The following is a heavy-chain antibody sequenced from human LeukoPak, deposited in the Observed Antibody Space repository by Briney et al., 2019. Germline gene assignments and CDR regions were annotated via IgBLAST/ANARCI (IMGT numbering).Heavy chain of an antibody. J-gene: IGHJ5*02. V-gene: IGHV3-69-1*01. Sequence: GGSLRLSCAASGFTFSDYYMSWIRQAPGKGLEWVSYISTSTTIYYADSVKGRFTISRDNAKTSLFLQMNSLRAEDTAVYYCAXXYSSSSATYNWFDPWGQGTLVTVSS. D-gene: IGHD6-13*01. CDR2: ISTSTTI. CDR3: AXXYSSSSATYNWFDP. CDR1: GFTFSDYY.